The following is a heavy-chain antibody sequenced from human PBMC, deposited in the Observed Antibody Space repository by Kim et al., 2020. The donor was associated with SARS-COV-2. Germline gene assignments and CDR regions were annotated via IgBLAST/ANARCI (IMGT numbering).Heavy chain of an antibody. D-gene: IGHD1-26*01. V-gene: IGHV3-30*02. CDR2: NK. CDR3: AKDSVGAGPVD. J-gene: IGHJ4*02. Sequence: NKSYADSVKGRFTITRDNSKNTLYLQMNSLRAEDTALYYCAKDSVGAGPVDWGQGTLVTVSS.